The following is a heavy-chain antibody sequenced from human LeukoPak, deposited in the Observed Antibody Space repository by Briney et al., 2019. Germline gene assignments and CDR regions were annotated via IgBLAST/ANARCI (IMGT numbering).Heavy chain of an antibody. Sequence: ASVKVSCKASGYTFTGYYMHWVRQAPGQGLEWMGWINPNSGGTNYAQKFQGWVTTTRDTSISTAYMELSRLRSDDTAVYYCARDHPFFGAFDIWGQGTMVTVSS. CDR2: INPNSGGT. D-gene: IGHD3-10*01. CDR1: GYTFTGYY. V-gene: IGHV1-2*04. J-gene: IGHJ3*02. CDR3: ARDHPFFGAFDI.